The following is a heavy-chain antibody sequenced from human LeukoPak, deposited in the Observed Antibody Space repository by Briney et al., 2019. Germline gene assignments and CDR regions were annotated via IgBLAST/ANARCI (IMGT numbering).Heavy chain of an antibody. CDR1: GGTFSSYA. J-gene: IGHJ5*02. CDR3: ARAVALRNWFDP. Sequence: ASVKVSCKASGGTFSSYAISWVRQAPGQGLEWMGWINPNSGGTNYAQKFQGRVTITRNTSISTAYMELSRLRSDDTAVYYCARAVALRNWFDPWGQGTLVTVSS. D-gene: IGHD3-3*02. V-gene: IGHV1-8*03. CDR2: INPNSGGT.